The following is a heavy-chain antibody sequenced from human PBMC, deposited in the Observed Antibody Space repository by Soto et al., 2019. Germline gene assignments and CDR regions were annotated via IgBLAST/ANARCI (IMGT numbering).Heavy chain of an antibody. CDR2: IIPIFSTP. Sequence: SVKASCKASGGTFDRHTINWVRHAPGQGLEWMGGIIPIFSTPKYAQKFQGRVMLTADKSTSTAYMELSSLRYEDTAVYYCARGGLQAQGVQYNHYAMDVWGQGTTVTVSS. CDR3: ARGGLQAQGVQYNHYAMDV. J-gene: IGHJ6*02. V-gene: IGHV1-69*06. CDR1: GGTFDRHT. D-gene: IGHD4-4*01.